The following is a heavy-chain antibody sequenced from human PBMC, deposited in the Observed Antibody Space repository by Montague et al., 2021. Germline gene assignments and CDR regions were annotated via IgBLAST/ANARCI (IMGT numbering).Heavy chain of an antibody. D-gene: IGHD3-10*01. Sequence: SETLSLTCSVYGGSLSEYYWTWIRQSPEKGLEWIGEVRHIGSTNYNPSLTSRVTMSVDKSKNQFSLKLRSVTAADTAVYYCASDRGPFDYWGQGTVVTVSS. CDR1: GGSLSEYY. J-gene: IGHJ4*02. CDR2: VRHIGST. V-gene: IGHV4-34*01. CDR3: ASDRGPFDY.